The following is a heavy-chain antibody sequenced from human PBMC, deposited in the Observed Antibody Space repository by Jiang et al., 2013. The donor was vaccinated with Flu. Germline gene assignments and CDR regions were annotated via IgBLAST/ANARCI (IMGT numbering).Heavy chain of an antibody. CDR3: ARIPSRGWSAYY. CDR1: GFTFSDYY. J-gene: IGHJ4*02. Sequence: GSLRLSCAASGFTFSDYYMSWIRQAPGKGLEWVSYISSRSTYTIYADSVKGRFTISRDNDKNSLYLQMNSLRADDTAVYYCARIPSRGWSAYYWGQGTLVTVSS. D-gene: IGHD6-19*01. V-gene: IGHV3-11*03. CDR2: ISSRSTYT.